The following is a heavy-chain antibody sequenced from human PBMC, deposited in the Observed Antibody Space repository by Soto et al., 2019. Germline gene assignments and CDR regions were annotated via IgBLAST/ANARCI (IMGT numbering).Heavy chain of an antibody. CDR2: IYGSRTT. J-gene: IGHJ4*02. V-gene: IGHV4-59*01. CDR1: GGSISTYY. D-gene: IGHD2-8*01. Sequence: QVQLQESGPGLVKPSETLSLTCTVSGGSISTYYWSWIRQPPGKGLEWIGYIYGSRTTNYNPSLKRRVTKSKDTSKNQFSLKLSSVTAADTALSYCARDSVYPGMEYWGQAILVTVSS. CDR3: ARDSVYPGMEY.